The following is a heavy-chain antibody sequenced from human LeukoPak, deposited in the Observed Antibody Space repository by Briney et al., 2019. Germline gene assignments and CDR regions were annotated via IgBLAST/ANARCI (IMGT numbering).Heavy chain of an antibody. Sequence: PGESLRLSCAASGFTVSSNYMSWVRQAPGKGLEWVSVIYRGGSTYYADSVKGRFTISRDNSKSTLYLQMNSLRVEDTAVYYCARGYYHYDSSAYPSFDSWGQGTLVTVSS. D-gene: IGHD3-22*01. V-gene: IGHV3-53*01. J-gene: IGHJ4*02. CDR3: ARGYYHYDSSAYPSFDS. CDR2: IYRGGST. CDR1: GFTVSSNY.